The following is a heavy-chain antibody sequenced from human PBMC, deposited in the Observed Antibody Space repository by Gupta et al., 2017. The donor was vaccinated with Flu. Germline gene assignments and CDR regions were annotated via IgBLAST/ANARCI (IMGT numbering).Heavy chain of an antibody. CDR1: DGTVSAYY. CDR2: INDSGSN. J-gene: IGHJ5*02. Sequence: QVQLQQRGAGLLKPSETLSLTCAVYDGTVSAYYWTWLRQPPGKGLEWIGEINDSGSNNYNPSLRSRITMSVDTSKNQFSLELSSVTAADTAVSCCAGLSGGCSGCHSDWVDPWGQGALVTVS. D-gene: IGHD6-25*01. CDR3: AGLSGGCSGCHSDWVDP. V-gene: IGHV4-34*02.